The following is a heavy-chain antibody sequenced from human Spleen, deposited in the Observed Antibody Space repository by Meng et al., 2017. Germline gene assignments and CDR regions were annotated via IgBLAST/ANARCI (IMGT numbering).Heavy chain of an antibody. D-gene: IGHD3-10*01. CDR2: ISSSSSYI. J-gene: IGHJ4*02. V-gene: IGHV3-21*01. Sequence: GESLKISCAASGFTFSSYSMNWVRQAPGKGLEWVSSISSSSSYIYYADSVKGRFTISRDNAKNSLYLQMNSLRAEDTAVYYCARDGAPSPTDYYQGKWFGELLEEDDYWGQGTLVTVSS. CDR1: GFTFSSYS. CDR3: ARDGAPSPTDYYQGKWFGELLEEDDY.